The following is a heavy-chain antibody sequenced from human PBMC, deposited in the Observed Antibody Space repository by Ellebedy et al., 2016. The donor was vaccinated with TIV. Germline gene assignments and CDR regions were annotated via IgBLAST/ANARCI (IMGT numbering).Heavy chain of an antibody. CDR1: GGSFSGYY. V-gene: IGHV4-34*01. CDR2: INHSGST. D-gene: IGHD3-10*01. J-gene: IGHJ5*02. CDR3: ARHIPYHPLWFGDHTHDGWFDP. Sequence: SETLSLXCAVYGGSFSGYYWSWIRQPPGKGLEWIGEINHSGSTNYNPSLKSRVTISVDTSKNQFSLKLSSVTAADTAVYYCARHIPYHPLWFGDHTHDGWFDPWGQGTLVTVSS.